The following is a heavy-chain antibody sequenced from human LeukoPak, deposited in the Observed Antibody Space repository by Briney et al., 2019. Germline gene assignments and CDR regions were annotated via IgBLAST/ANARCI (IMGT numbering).Heavy chain of an antibody. Sequence: SETLSLTCTVSGDYINSGDYFWSWIRQPPGKGLEWIGYIYYSGSTYSNPSLKSRVTMSVDMAKNQFSLNLTSVTAADTAVYYCATKLRFPEYYFDFWGQGTLVTVSS. V-gene: IGHV4-30-4*01. CDR1: GDYINSGDYF. J-gene: IGHJ4*02. CDR2: IYYSGST. CDR3: ATKLRFPEYYFDF. D-gene: IGHD3-3*01.